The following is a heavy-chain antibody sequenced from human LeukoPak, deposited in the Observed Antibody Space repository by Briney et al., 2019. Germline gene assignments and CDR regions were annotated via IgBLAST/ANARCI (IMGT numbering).Heavy chain of an antibody. V-gene: IGHV3-21*04. J-gene: IGHJ4*02. D-gene: IGHD5/OR15-5a*01. Sequence: PGGSLRLSCLASGFSFNTYAMNWVRQAPGGGLEWVAALSGDRSHIYHADSVMGRFTISRDNVKNSLYLQMSSLRADDTAVYYCTRDLYSIYAKWGQGTLVTVSS. CDR3: TRDLYSIYAK. CDR1: GFSFNTYA. CDR2: LSGDRSHI.